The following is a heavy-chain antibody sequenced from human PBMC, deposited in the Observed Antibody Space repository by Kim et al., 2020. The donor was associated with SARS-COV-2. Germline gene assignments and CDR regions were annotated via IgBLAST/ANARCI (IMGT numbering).Heavy chain of an antibody. CDR1: GFIFSNYG. D-gene: IGHD6-19*01. Sequence: GGSLRLSCAASGFIFSNYGTHWVRQAPGKGLEWVAFISSIEGNTYYVDSVKGRFTISRDNSRNTVNLQMDSLRPEDTAVYYCAKIVGLEMRGSGMDIWG. J-gene: IGHJ6*02. CDR3: AKIVGLEMRGSGMDI. V-gene: IGHV3-30*18. CDR2: ISSIEGNT.